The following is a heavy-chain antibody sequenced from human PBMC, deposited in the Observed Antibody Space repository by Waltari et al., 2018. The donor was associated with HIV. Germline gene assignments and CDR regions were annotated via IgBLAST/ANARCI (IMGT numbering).Heavy chain of an antibody. V-gene: IGHV3-66*01. CDR3: ARVDRAGTTSGWDVFDI. D-gene: IGHD1-1*01. J-gene: IGHJ3*02. CDR1: GFTVSSLH. CDR2: MYSGGTT. Sequence: EVQLVESGGGLVRPGGSLRLYCAASGFTVSSLHMGWVRQTPGKGLEYVSVMYSGGTTHYADSVNGRFTISRDSSKSALYLQMNTLRAEDTALYYCARVDRAGTTSGWDVFDIWGQGTMVTVSS.